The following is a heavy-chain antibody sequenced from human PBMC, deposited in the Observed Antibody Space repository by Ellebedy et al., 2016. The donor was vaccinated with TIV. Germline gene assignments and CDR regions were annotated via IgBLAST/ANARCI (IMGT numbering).Heavy chain of an antibody. J-gene: IGHJ4*02. CDR2: IYSGGST. CDR3: TYFDY. CDR1: GFSVSTSY. V-gene: IGHV3-66*01. Sequence: GESLKISCAASGFSVSTSYMNWVRQAPGKGLEWISIIYSGGSTFYADSVKGRFTISRDNSKNTLYLQMNSLRAEDTAVYHCTYFDYWGQGTLVTVSS.